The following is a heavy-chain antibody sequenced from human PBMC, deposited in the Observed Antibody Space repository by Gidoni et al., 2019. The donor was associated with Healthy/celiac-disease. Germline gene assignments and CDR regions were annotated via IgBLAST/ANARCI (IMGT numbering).Heavy chain of an antibody. D-gene: IGHD3-22*01. CDR3: ARNYDSSGYYADY. CDR1: GGSISSGSYY. V-gene: IGHV4-61*02. CDR2: IYTSGST. J-gene: IGHJ4*02. Sequence: QVQLQESGPGLVKPSQTLSLTCTVSGGSISSGSYYWSWIRQPAGKGLEWIGRIYTSGSTNYNPSLKSRVTISVDTSKNQFSLKLSSVTAADTAVYYCARNYDSSGYYADYWGQGTLVTVSS.